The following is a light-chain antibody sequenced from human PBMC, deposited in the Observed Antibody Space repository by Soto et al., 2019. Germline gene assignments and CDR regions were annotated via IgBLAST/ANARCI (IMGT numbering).Light chain of an antibody. CDR2: DVS. V-gene: IGLV2-14*03. Sequence: QSALTQPASVSGSPGQSITISCTGTSSDVGAYTFVSWYQQHPDKVPKLMIFDVSRRPSGVSDRFSGSKSGNTASLTISGLQPEDEADYYCSSSTSSTTHVFGRGTKVTVL. CDR1: SSDVGAYTF. J-gene: IGLJ1*01. CDR3: SSSTSSTTHV.